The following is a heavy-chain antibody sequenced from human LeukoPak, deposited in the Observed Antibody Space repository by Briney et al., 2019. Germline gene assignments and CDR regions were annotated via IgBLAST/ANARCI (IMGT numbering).Heavy chain of an antibody. CDR1: GYTFTGYY. CDR2: INPNSGGT. J-gene: IGHJ6*02. V-gene: IGHV1-2*02. Sequence: GASVKVSCKASGYTFTGYYMHWVRQAPGQGLEWVGWINPNSGGTNYAQKFQGRVTMTRDTSISTAYMELSRLRSDDTAVYYCARERYYYYYGMDVWGQGTTVTVSS. CDR3: ARERYYYYYGMDV.